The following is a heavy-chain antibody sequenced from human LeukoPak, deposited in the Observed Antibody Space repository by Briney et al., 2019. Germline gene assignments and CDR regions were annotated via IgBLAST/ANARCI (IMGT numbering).Heavy chain of an antibody. Sequence: TGGSLRLSCAASGFTFSTYSMNWVRQAPGKGLEWVAYITPGISTIYYAASVKGRFTISRDNAKNSLYLQMNSLRAEDTAVYYCAQLGITMVRGVIIKDIDYWGQGTLVTVSS. CDR1: GFTFSTYS. CDR3: AQLGITMVRGVIIKDIDY. J-gene: IGHJ4*02. CDR2: ITPGISTI. V-gene: IGHV3-48*04. D-gene: IGHD3-10*01.